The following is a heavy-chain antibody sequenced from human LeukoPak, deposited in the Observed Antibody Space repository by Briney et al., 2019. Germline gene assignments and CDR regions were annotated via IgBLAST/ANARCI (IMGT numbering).Heavy chain of an antibody. D-gene: IGHD3-22*01. V-gene: IGHV4-38-2*02. CDR3: ATYDNTGYYFAY. J-gene: IGHJ4*02. CDR2: IYHTGST. Sequence: SETLSLTCTVSGYSISSGYYWGWIRQPPGEGLEWIGSIYHTGSTYRNASLESRVSISVDTSKNQFSLKLSSMTAADTALYYCATYDNTGYYFAYWGQGSLVTVSS. CDR1: GYSISSGYY.